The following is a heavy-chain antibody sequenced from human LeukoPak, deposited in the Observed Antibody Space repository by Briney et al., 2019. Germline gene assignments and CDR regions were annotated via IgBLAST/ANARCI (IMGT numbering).Heavy chain of an antibody. Sequence: SETLSLTCTVSGGSISSSSYYWGWIRQPPGKGLEWIGSIYYSGSTYYNPSLKSRVTISVDTSKNQFSLKLSSVTAADTAVYYCARDRGSQSAFDIWGQGTMVTVSS. CDR3: ARDRGSQSAFDI. CDR1: GGSISSSSYY. CDR2: IYYSGST. D-gene: IGHD3-16*01. V-gene: IGHV4-39*07. J-gene: IGHJ3*02.